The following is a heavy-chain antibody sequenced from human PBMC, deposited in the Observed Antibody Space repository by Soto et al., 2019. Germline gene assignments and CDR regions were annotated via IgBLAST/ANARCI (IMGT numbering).Heavy chain of an antibody. CDR2: ISGIGGAT. Sequence: EVQLLESGGGLVQPGGSLRLSCAASGFTFSSYAMSWVRQAPGKGLEWVSAISGIGGATYYADSVKGRFTLSRDNSKNTLYLQLSSLRAGDTAVYYCAKDRLRLGAWDACDIWGQGTMVSVSS. V-gene: IGHV3-23*01. D-gene: IGHD3-16*01. J-gene: IGHJ3*02. CDR1: GFTFSSYA. CDR3: AKDRLRLGAWDACDI.